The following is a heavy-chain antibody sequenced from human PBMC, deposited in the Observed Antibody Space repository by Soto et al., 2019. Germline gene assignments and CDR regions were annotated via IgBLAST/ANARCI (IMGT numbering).Heavy chain of an antibody. CDR1: GFMFDSYA. V-gene: IGHV3-48*03. Sequence: GGSLRLSCVASGFMFDSYAMNWVRQAPGKGLEWVSYISPGGDRIYYAESLKGRITISRDNARNSLSLQMNILSGEDTAVYYCTKSADSAGWGVDFWGQGTLVTVSS. D-gene: IGHD6-19*01. J-gene: IGHJ4*02. CDR3: TKSADSAGWGVDF. CDR2: ISPGGDRI.